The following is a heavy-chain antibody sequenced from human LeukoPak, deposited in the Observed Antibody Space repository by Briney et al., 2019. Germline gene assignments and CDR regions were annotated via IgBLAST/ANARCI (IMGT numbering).Heavy chain of an antibody. CDR3: ATGRGYSYGFDY. CDR2: IYPNSGGT. CDR1: GYTFTGYY. V-gene: IGHV1-2*02. D-gene: IGHD5-18*01. Sequence: ASVKVSCKASGYTFTGYYMNWVRQAPGQGLEWMGWIYPNSGGTNYAQKFQGRVTVTRDTSISTAYMQLSRLRSDDTAVYYCATGRGYSYGFDYWGQGTLVTVSS. J-gene: IGHJ4*02.